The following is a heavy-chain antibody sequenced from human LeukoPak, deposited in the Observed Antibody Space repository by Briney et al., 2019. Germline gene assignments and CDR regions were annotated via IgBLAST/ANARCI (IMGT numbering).Heavy chain of an antibody. Sequence: GSSVKVSCKASGGTFSSYGISWVRQAPGQGLEWMGWISAYNGNTNYAQKLQGRVTMTTDTSTSTAYMELRSLRSDDAAVYYCARVRHSSSDYWGQGTLVTVSS. CDR2: ISAYNGNT. J-gene: IGHJ4*02. V-gene: IGHV1-18*01. CDR3: ARVRHSSSDY. CDR1: GGTFSSYG. D-gene: IGHD6-13*01.